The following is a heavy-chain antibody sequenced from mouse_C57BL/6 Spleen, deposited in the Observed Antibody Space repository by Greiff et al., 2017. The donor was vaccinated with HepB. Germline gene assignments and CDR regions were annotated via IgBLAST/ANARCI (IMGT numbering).Heavy chain of an antibody. Sequence: VQLQQSGAELAKPGASVKLSCKASGYTFTSYWMHWVKQRPGQGLEWIGYINPSSGYTKYNQKFKDKATLTADKSSSTAYMQLSSLTYEDSAVYDCARAVGGYDGYYGYAMDYWGQGTSVTVSS. V-gene: IGHV1-7*01. D-gene: IGHD2-3*01. CDR1: GYTFTSYW. CDR3: ARAVGGYDGYYGYAMDY. J-gene: IGHJ4*01. CDR2: INPSSGYT.